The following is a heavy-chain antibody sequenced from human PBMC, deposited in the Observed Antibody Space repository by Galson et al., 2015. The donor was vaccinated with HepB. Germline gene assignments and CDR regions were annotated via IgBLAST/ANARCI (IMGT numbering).Heavy chain of an antibody. J-gene: IGHJ3*02. V-gene: IGHV3-9*01. D-gene: IGHD3-16*01. Sequence: SLRLSCAASGFTFDDYAMHWVRQPPGKGLEWVSSISSNSGSMGYADSVKGRFTISRDNAKNSLYLQMNNLRAEDTALYYCAKAGGGLLWGWASDIWGQGTIVTVPS. CDR1: GFTFDDYA. CDR3: AKAGGGLLWGWASDI. CDR2: ISSNSGSM.